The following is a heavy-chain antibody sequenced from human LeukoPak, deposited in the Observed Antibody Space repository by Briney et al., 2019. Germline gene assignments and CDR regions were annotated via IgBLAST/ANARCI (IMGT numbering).Heavy chain of an antibody. CDR3: ARGSPTYYDFWSGYSGGDAFGI. V-gene: IGHV1-8*03. CDR1: GYTFTIYD. J-gene: IGHJ3*02. Sequence: ASVKVSCKASGYTFTIYDINWVRQATGQGLEWMGWMNPNSGDTGYAQKFQGRVTITWNTSISTAYMELSSLRSEDTAVYYCARGSPTYYDFWSGYSGGDAFGIWGQGTMVTVSS. D-gene: IGHD3-3*01. CDR2: MNPNSGDT.